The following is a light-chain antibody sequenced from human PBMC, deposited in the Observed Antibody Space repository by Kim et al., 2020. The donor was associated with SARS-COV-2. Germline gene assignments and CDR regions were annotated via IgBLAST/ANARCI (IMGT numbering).Light chain of an antibody. CDR3: QSYDSRLTVV. J-gene: IGLJ2*01. CDR1: SSNIGAGYD. Sequence: QPVLTQPPSVSGAPGQRVTISCTGSSSNIGAGYDVLWYQQLPGTAPKLLIYDNNNRPSGVPDRFSGSKSGTSASLAITGLQAEDEADYYCQSYDSRLTVVFGGGTQLTVL. CDR2: DNN. V-gene: IGLV1-40*01.